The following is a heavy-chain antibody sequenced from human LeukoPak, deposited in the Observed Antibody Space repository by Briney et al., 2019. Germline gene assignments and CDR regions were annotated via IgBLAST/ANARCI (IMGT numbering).Heavy chain of an antibody. CDR3: AGGDLEWLPPSDY. J-gene: IGHJ4*02. D-gene: IGHD3-3*01. V-gene: IGHV4-59*01. CDR2: IYYSGST. CDR1: GGSISSYY. Sequence: PSETLSLTCTVSGGSISSYYWSWIRQPPGKGLEWIGYIYYSGSTNYNPSLKSRVTISVDTSKNQFSLKLSSVTAADTAVYYCAGGDLEWLPPSDYWGQGTLVTVSS.